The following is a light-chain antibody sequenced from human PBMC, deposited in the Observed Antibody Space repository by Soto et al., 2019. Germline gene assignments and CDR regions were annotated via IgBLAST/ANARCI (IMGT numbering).Light chain of an antibody. CDR1: QSISSW. Sequence: DIQMTQSPSPLSASVGDRVTITCRASQSISSWLAWYQQKPGKAPKPLIYDASSMESGVPSRFSGSGSETEFTLPISNLQPDDFATFYWQQYNSYSYTFGQGTKLEIK. CDR3: QQYNSYSYT. V-gene: IGKV1-5*01. CDR2: DAS. J-gene: IGKJ2*01.